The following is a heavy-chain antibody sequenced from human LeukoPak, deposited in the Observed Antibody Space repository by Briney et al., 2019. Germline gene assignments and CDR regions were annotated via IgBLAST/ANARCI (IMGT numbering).Heavy chain of an antibody. CDR2: IIPIFGTA. CDR1: GGTFSSYA. V-gene: IGHV1-69*01. Sequence: SVKVSCKASGGTFSSYAISWVRQAPGQVLEWLGGIIPIFGTANYAQKFQGRVTITADESTSTAYMELSSLRSEDTAVYYCARGRIVGATTGDYWGQGTLVTVSS. D-gene: IGHD1-26*01. J-gene: IGHJ4*02. CDR3: ARGRIVGATTGDY.